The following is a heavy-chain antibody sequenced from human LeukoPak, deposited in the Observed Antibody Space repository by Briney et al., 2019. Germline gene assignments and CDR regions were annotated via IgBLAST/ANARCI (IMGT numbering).Heavy chain of an antibody. CDR2: ISYDGSNK. CDR1: GFTFSSYA. CDR3: AREGASGYLDY. Sequence: PGRSLRLSCAASGFTFSSYAMHWVRQAPGKGLEWVAVISYDGSNKYYADSVKGRFTISRDNSKNTLYLQMNGLRAEDTAVYYCAREGASGYLDYWGQGTLVTVSS. V-gene: IGHV3-30-3*01. D-gene: IGHD3-22*01. J-gene: IGHJ4*02.